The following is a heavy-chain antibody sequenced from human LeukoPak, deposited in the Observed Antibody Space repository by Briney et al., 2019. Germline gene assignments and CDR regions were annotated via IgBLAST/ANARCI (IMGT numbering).Heavy chain of an antibody. CDR2: IYYSGST. CDR1: GGSISSSSYY. V-gene: IGHV4-39*07. CDR3: AREGAYCSSTSCYFDY. Sequence: SETLSLTCTVSGGSISSSSYYWGWIRQPPGKGLEWIGSIYYSGSTYYNPSLKSQVTISVDTSKNQFSLKLSSVTAADTAVYYCAREGAYCSSTSCYFDYWGQGTLVTVSS. D-gene: IGHD2-2*01. J-gene: IGHJ4*02.